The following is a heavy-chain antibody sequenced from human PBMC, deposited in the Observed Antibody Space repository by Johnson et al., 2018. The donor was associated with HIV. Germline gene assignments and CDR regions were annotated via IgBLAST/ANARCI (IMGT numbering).Heavy chain of an antibody. D-gene: IGHD3-10*01. J-gene: IGHJ3*02. Sequence: QVQLVESGGGVVQPGRSLRLSCVASGFTFRSYAMHWVRQAPGKGLEWVAVISYDGSNKYYAVSVKGRFTISRDNSKNTLYLQLNSLRAGDTAVYYCARTLGFGTEDAFDIWGQGTMVTVSS. V-gene: IGHV3-30-3*01. CDR3: ARTLGFGTEDAFDI. CDR1: GFTFRSYA. CDR2: ISYDGSNK.